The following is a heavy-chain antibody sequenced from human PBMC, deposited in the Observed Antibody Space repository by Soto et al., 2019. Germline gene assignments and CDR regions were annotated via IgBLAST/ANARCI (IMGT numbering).Heavy chain of an antibody. CDR3: ARDRLGQQWLVRPRGFDI. CDR1: GFTFSSYG. J-gene: IGHJ3*02. Sequence: EVQLVESGGGLVQPGGSLRLSCAASGFTFSSYGMNWVRQAPGRGLEWVSFISSTSSTIYYADSVKGRFTVSRDNAKNSLFLHMNSLGAEDTAVYYCARDRLGQQWLVRPRGFDIWAKGHWSPSLQ. D-gene: IGHD6-19*01. V-gene: IGHV3-48*01. CDR2: ISSTSSTI.